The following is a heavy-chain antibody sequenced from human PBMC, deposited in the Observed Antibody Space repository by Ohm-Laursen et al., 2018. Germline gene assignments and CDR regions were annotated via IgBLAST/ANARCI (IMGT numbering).Heavy chain of an antibody. CDR2: ISSSSSYI. J-gene: IGHJ3*02. V-gene: IGHV3-21*01. Sequence: SLRLSCAASRFTFCSYSMNRVRPAPGKGLEWVSSISSSSSYIYYADSVKGRFTISRDNAKNSLYLQMNSLRAEDTAVYYCARDRAFDIWGQGTMVTVSS. CDR1: RFTFCSYS. CDR3: ARDRAFDI.